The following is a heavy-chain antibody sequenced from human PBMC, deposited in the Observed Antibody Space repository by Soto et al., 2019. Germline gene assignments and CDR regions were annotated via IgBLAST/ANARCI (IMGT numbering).Heavy chain of an antibody. CDR1: GGSFSGYY. Sequence: SEILSLTCAVYGGSFSGYYWSWIRQPPGKGLEWIGENNHSGSTNYNPSLKGRVTISVDTSKNQFSLKLSSGTAADSAVYNCARADKLLWFGVGDWFDPWGQGTLVTVS. CDR3: ARADKLLWFGVGDWFDP. CDR2: NNHSGST. V-gene: IGHV4-34*01. D-gene: IGHD3-10*01. J-gene: IGHJ5*02.